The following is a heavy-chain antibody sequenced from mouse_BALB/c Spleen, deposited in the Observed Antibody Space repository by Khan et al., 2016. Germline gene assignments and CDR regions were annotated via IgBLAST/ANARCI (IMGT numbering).Heavy chain of an antibody. CDR3: ARGRTAVAY. D-gene: IGHD6-1*01. Sequence: VQLKQSGAELVKPGASVKLSCTASGFNIKDTYMHWVKQRPEQGLEWIGRIDPANGNTKYDPKFQGKATITADTSSNTAYLLLSSLTSADTAVNYCARGRTAVAYWGQGTLVTVSA. J-gene: IGHJ3*01. CDR1: GFNIKDTY. CDR2: IDPANGNT. V-gene: IGHV14-3*02.